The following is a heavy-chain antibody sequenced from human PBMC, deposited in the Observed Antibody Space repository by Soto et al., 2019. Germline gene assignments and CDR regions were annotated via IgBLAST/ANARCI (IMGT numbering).Heavy chain of an antibody. CDR3: GRTAATGRGPWFDP. CDR1: GYSISSSNW. J-gene: IGHJ5*02. D-gene: IGHD6-13*01. Sequence: QVQLQESGPGLVKPSDTLSLTCVVSGYSISSSNWWGWIRQPPGKGLEWIGYINYGGTTYYNPSLKSRVTMSVDTSMNQFSLQLSSVTAVDTAVYYCGRTAATGRGPWFDPWGQGTLVTVSS. V-gene: IGHV4-28*01. CDR2: INYGGTT.